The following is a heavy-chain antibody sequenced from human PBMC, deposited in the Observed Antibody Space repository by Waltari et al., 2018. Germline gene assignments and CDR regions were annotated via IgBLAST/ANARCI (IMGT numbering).Heavy chain of an antibody. Sequence: EVQLVQSVAEVKKPGESLRISCEGSGYDFSTYWIPWVRHMPGKGLEWMGRIDPSDSYTNYSPSFRGHVTISVDRSISTAYIQWSGLRASDTAIYYCARTSTRDFYYMDVWGKGTTVTVSS. J-gene: IGHJ6*03. CDR1: GYDFSTYW. CDR2: IDPSDSYT. CDR3: ARTSTRDFYYMDV. V-gene: IGHV5-10-1*01. D-gene: IGHD1-1*01.